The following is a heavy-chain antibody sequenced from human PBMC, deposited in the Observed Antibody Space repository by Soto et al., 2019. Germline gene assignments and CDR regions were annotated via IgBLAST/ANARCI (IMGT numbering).Heavy chain of an antibody. CDR3: ATLTGVYSGSYYFDY. J-gene: IGHJ4*02. CDR2: IYYSGST. CDR1: GGSISSGGYY. V-gene: IGHV4-31*03. Sequence: QVQLQESGPGLVKPSQTLSLTCTVSGGSISSGGYYWSWIRQHPGKGLEWIGYIYYSGSTYYNPSLKSRVTISVDTSKNQFSLKLSSVTAADTAVYYCATLTGVYSGSYYFDYWGQGTLVTVSS. D-gene: IGHD1-26*01.